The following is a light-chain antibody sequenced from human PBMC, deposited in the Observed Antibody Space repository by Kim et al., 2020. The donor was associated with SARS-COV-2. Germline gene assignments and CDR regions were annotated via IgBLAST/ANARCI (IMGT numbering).Light chain of an antibody. CDR1: QDISND. CDR3: LQDYSYPWT. V-gene: IGKV1-6*01. J-gene: IGKJ1*01. Sequence: ASVGGRVSSSCRASQDISNDLAWYQQKPGKAPKLLIYGASTLQTGVPSRFSGSRSGTDFTLTITSLQPEDFATYYCLQDYSYPWTFGQGTKVDIK. CDR2: GAS.